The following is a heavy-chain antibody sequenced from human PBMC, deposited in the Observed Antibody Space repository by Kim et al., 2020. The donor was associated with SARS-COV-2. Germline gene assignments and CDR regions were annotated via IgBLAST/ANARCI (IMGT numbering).Heavy chain of an antibody. J-gene: IGHJ3*02. CDR2: IYYSGST. CDR3: ARAMGGITIFGVVTLSAFDI. CDR1: GGSISSGGYY. D-gene: IGHD3-3*01. V-gene: IGHV4-31*03. Sequence: SETLSLTCTVSGGSISSGGYYWSWIRQHPGKGLEWIGYIYYSGSTSYNPSLKSRVTISVDTSKNQFSLKLSSVTAADTAVYYCARAMGGITIFGVVTLSAFDIWGQGTMVTVSS.